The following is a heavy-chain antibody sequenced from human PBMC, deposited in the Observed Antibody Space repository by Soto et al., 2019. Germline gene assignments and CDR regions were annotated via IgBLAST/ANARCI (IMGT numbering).Heavy chain of an antibody. V-gene: IGHV4-30-2*01. Sequence: PSETLSLTCAVSGGSISSGGYSWSWIRQPPGKGLEWIGYIYHDGSTYYSPSLKSRVTISLDRSKNQFSLNLTSVTAADTAVYYCARGGRKLHLWHPFDYWGQGTLVTVSS. CDR2: IYHDGST. J-gene: IGHJ4*02. CDR1: GGSISSGGYS. D-gene: IGHD3-10*01. CDR3: ARGGRKLHLWHPFDY.